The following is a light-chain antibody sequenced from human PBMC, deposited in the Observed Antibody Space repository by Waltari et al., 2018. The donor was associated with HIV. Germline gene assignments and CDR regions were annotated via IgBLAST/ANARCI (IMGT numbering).Light chain of an antibody. CDR1: QNVNSN. Sequence: EIVMTQSPASLSVSPGERVTLSCRASQNVNSNLAWYQQRLGQAPRLLIYGASIRATSIPARFSGAGSGTDFTLTISSLQSADFAVYYCQQYDSSPPGTFGQGTKVEIK. CDR3: QQYDSSPPGT. CDR2: GAS. V-gene: IGKV3-15*01. J-gene: IGKJ1*01.